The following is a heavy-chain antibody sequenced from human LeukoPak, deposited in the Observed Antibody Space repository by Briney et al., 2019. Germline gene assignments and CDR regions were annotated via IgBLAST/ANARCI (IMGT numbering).Heavy chain of an antibody. CDR3: AKCLDTRHVFNWLDP. D-gene: IGHD2-2*02. V-gene: IGHV3-23*01. CDR1: GFTFSKSA. CDR2: ISGSGGST. J-gene: IGHJ5*02. Sequence: GGSLRLSCVVSGFTFSKSAMTWVRQAPGKGLEWVSAISGSGGSTYYADSVKGRFSISRDNSNNVLHLQMESLRAEDTAIYYCAKCLDTRHVFNWLDPWGQGTLVTVSS.